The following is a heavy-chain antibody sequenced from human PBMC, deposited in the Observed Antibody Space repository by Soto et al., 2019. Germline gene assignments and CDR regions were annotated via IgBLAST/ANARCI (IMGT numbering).Heavy chain of an antibody. CDR3: ARDPRLYSGYDYCDY. V-gene: IGHV3-23*01. D-gene: IGHD5-12*01. J-gene: IGHJ4*02. CDR2: ISGSGGTT. CDR1: GFTFSSYA. Sequence: GSLRLSCAASGFTFSSYAMSWVRQAPGKGLEWVSAISGSGGTTYYADSVKGRFTISRDNSKNTLYLQMNSLRAEDTAVYNCARDPRLYSGYDYCDYWGQGTLVTVSS.